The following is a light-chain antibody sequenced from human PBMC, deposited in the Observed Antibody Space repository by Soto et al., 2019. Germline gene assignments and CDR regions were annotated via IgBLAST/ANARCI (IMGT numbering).Light chain of an antibody. Sequence: DVVMTQSPLSLSVTLGQAASISCRSSQGLVYSDGNTFLNWFHQRPGQSPRRLIYQVSNRDSGVPDRFSGSGSGTDYTLTISSVEAEDVGIYYCVRGTHWPWTFGQGTKVEIK. J-gene: IGKJ1*01. CDR1: QGLVYSDGNTF. V-gene: IGKV2-30*01. CDR3: VRGTHWPWT. CDR2: QVS.